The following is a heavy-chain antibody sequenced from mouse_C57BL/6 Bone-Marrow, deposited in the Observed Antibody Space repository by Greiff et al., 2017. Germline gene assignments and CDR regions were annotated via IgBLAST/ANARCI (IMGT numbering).Heavy chain of an antibody. CDR3: AREPFAY. J-gene: IGHJ3*01. Sequence: ESGPGLVKPSQSLSLTCSVTGYSITSGYYWNWIRQFPGNKLEWMGYIRYDGSNNYNPSLKNRISITRDTSKNKFFLKLNSVTTEDTATYYCAREPFAYWGQGTLVTVSA. CDR1: GYSITSGYY. CDR2: IRYDGSN. V-gene: IGHV3-6*01.